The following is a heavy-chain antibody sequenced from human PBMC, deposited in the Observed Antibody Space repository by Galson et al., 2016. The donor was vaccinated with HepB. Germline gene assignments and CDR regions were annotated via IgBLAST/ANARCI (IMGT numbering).Heavy chain of an antibody. CDR3: ARDGASGGYWRGVDY. V-gene: IGHV3-21*01. J-gene: IGHJ4*02. D-gene: IGHD1-26*01. CDR1: GFTFSSYN. CDR2: ISSSSSYI. Sequence: SLRLSCATSGFTFSSYNMNWVRQVPGKGLEWVSSISSSSSYIYYADSVKGRFTISRDNAKNSLYLQMNSLRAEDTAVYYCARDGASGGYWRGVDYWGQGTLVTVSS.